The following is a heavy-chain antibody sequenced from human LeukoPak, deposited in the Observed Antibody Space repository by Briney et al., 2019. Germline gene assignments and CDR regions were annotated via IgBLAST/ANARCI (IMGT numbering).Heavy chain of an antibody. CDR3: AKVPLIAAPKHFDY. V-gene: IGHV3-21*04. Sequence: GGSLRLSCVGSGFTFSRHTMNWVRQAPGKGLEWVSSLSKSSEYVKYVDSVEGRFSMSREDARTSVYLQMNRLRAEDTAVYYCAKVPLIAAPKHFDYWGQGTLVTVSS. J-gene: IGHJ4*02. D-gene: IGHD6-13*01. CDR1: GFTFSRHT. CDR2: LSKSSEYV.